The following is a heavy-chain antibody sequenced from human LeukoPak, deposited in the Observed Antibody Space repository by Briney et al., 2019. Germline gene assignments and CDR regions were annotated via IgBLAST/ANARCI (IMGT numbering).Heavy chain of an antibody. J-gene: IGHJ4*02. CDR2: INSDGSST. CDR1: GFTFSSHW. V-gene: IGHV3-74*01. D-gene: IGHD4-17*01. Sequence: PGGSLRLSCAASGFTFSSHWMHWVRQAPGKGLVWVSRINSDGSSTTYADSVKGRFTISRDNANNTLYLQMNSLRAEDTAIYYCAKGGVRPVTTGDYWGQGTLVTVSS. CDR3: AKGGVRPVTTGDY.